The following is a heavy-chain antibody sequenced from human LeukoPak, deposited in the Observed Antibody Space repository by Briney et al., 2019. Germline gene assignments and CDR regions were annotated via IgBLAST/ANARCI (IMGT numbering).Heavy chain of an antibody. D-gene: IGHD3-10*01. Sequence: SETLSLTCTVSGDSINSGDYYWSWIRQPPGKGLEWIGEINHSGSTNYNPSLKSRVTISVDTSKNQFSLKLSSVTAADTAVYYCARGTFPRGGLWFGEWSYGMDVWGQGTTVTVSS. CDR2: INHSGST. CDR1: GDSINSGDYY. V-gene: IGHV4-34*01. J-gene: IGHJ6*02. CDR3: ARGTFPRGGLWFGEWSYGMDV.